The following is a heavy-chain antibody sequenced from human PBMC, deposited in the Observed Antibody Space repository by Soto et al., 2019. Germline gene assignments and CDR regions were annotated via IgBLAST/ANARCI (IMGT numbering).Heavy chain of an antibody. V-gene: IGHV3-21*01. Sequence: WWSLRLSCSSSVFTCSTYTMNWFRQAPGKGLEWVSSINGRGNYIYYAESVKGRFTISRDNAKNSLYLQMDRLRAEDTALYYCVREDGKVGTNSAFDYWGLGALVTVSS. CDR3: VREDGKVGTNSAFDY. J-gene: IGHJ4*02. CDR1: VFTCSTYT. D-gene: IGHD1-26*01. CDR2: INGRGNYI.